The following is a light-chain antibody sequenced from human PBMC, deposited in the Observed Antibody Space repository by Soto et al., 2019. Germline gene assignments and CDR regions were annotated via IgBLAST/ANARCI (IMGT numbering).Light chain of an antibody. V-gene: IGLV1-44*01. Sequence: QSVLTQPPSVSGTPGQRVTISCSGSSSNVAINPVNWYQHLPGAAPRLLIYETDRRSSGVPDRFSASKSGTSASLAISGLTSEDEADYYCCSYAGSSTWVFGRGTKLTVL. CDR1: SSNVAINP. J-gene: IGLJ3*02. CDR3: CSYAGSSTWV. CDR2: ETD.